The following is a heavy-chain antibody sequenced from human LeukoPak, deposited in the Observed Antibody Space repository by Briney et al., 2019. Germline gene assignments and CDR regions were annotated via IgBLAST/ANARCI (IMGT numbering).Heavy chain of an antibody. J-gene: IGHJ4*02. CDR1: GYTFSGYY. Sequence: ASVKVSCKASGYTFSGYYIHWVRQAPGQGLEWMGRINPNSGGTNYAQKFQDRVTMTRDTSNSTAYMELSRLRSDDTAMYFCASVNLTVWGQGTLVIVSS. D-gene: IGHD2-21*02. V-gene: IGHV1-2*06. CDR2: INPNSGGT. CDR3: ASVNLTV.